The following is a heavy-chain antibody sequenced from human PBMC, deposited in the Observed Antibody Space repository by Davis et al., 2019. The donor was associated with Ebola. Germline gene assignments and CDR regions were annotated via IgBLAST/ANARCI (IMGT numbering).Heavy chain of an antibody. CDR2: INPITGGT. CDR1: GYRFTSYY. CDR3: AREGGRYYDSSGYVLDI. D-gene: IGHD3-22*01. V-gene: IGHV1-46*01. Sequence: ASVKVSCKASGYRFTSYYMHWVRQAPGQGLEWMGIINPITGGTSYAQNFQVRVNMTRDTSTGTVYMELSSLRSEDKAVYYCAREGGRYYDSSGYVLDIWGQGTMVKVSS. J-gene: IGHJ3*02.